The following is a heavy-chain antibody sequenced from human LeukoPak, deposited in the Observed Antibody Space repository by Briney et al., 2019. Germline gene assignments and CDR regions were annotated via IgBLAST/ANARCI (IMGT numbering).Heavy chain of an antibody. CDR3: AREFLTYYDFWSGYFDY. CDR2: INSDGSST. CDR1: GFTFSSYW. Sequence: GGSLRLSCAASGFTFSSYWMHWVRQAPGKGLVWVSRINSDGSSTSYADSVKGRFTISRDNAKNTLYLQMNSLRAEDTAVYYCAREFLTYYDFWSGYFDYWGQGTLVTVSS. V-gene: IGHV3-74*01. D-gene: IGHD3-3*01. J-gene: IGHJ4*02.